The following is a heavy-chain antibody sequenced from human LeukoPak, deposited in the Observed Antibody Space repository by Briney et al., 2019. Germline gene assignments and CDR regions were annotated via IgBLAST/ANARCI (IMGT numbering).Heavy chain of an antibody. CDR3: ARHGSGLEYYYYMDV. J-gene: IGHJ6*03. V-gene: IGHV4-39*01. Sequence: GSLRLSCAASGFTFSSAWMSWVRQPPGKGLEWIGSIYYSGSTYYNPSLKSRVTISVDTSKNQFSLKLSSVTAADTAVYYCARHGSGLEYYYYMDVWGKGTTVTVSS. CDR2: IYYSGST. D-gene: IGHD1-1*01. CDR1: GFTFSSAW.